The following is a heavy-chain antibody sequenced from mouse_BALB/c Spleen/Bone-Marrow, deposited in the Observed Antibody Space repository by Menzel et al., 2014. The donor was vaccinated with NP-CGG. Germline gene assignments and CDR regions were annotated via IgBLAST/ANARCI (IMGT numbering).Heavy chain of an antibody. CDR3: ARLLRLRYFDY. CDR2: ISSGGSYT. J-gene: IGHJ2*01. D-gene: IGHD1-2*01. Sequence: EVKLVESGGGLVKPGGSLKLSCAASGFAFSSYDMSWVRQTPEKRLEWVATISSGGSYTYYPDSVKGRFTISRDNARNTLYLRMSSLRSEDTALYYCARLLRLRYFDYWGRGGTLPDSS. V-gene: IGHV5-9*02. CDR1: GFAFSSYD.